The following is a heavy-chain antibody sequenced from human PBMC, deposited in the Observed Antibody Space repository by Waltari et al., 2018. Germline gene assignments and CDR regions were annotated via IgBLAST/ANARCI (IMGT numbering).Heavy chain of an antibody. J-gene: IGHJ4*02. D-gene: IGHD1-26*01. V-gene: IGHV1-69*05. CDR1: GGTFSSYA. CDR2: IIPIFGTA. CDR3: ARGARGSYRMQY. Sequence: QVQLVQSGAEVKKPGSSVKVSCKASGGTFSSYAISWVRQAPGQGLEWMGGIIPIFGTANYAQKFQGRVTITRNTSISTAYMELSSLRSEDTAVYYCARGARGSYRMQYWGQGTLVTVSS.